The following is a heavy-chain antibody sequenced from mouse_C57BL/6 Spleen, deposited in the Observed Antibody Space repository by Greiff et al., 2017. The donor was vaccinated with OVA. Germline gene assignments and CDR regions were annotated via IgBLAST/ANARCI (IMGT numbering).Heavy chain of an antibody. V-gene: IGHV3-6*01. Sequence: EVKLMESGPGLVKPSQSLSLTCSVTGYSITSGYYWNWIRQFPGNKLEWMGYISYDGSNNYNPSLKNRISITRDTSKNQFFLKLNSVTTEDTATYYCAREVYDYDGFAYWGQGTLVTVSA. J-gene: IGHJ3*01. CDR1: GYSITSGYY. D-gene: IGHD2-4*01. CDR3: AREVYDYDGFAY. CDR2: ISYDGSN.